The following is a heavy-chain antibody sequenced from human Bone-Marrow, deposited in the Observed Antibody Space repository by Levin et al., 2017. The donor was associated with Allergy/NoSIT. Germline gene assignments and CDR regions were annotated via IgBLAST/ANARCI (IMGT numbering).Heavy chain of an antibody. CDR1: GYSISSGYY. Sequence: SQTLSLTCGVSGYSISSGYYWGWIRQPPGKGLEWIGSIFHSGTTYYNPSLKSRVTISVDTSKNQFSLKLTSVTAADTAVYYCVSAWFNWNSHYYHYYMDAWGKGTTVTVSS. V-gene: IGHV4-38-2*01. CDR3: VSAWFNWNSHYYHYYMDA. J-gene: IGHJ6*03. D-gene: IGHD1-20*01. CDR2: IFHSGTT.